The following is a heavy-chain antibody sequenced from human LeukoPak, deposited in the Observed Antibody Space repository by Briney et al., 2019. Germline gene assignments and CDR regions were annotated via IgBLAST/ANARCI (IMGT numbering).Heavy chain of an antibody. J-gene: IGHJ4*02. V-gene: IGHV4-59*01. CDR3: AREGAAGQFDY. CDR1: GGSISSYY. D-gene: IGHD6-13*01. Sequence: SETLSLTCTVSGGSISSYYWSWIRQPPGKGLEWIGYIYYSGSTNYNPSLKSRVTISVDTSKNQFSLKLSSVTAADTAVYYCAREGAAGQFDYWGREPWSPSPQ. CDR2: IYYSGST.